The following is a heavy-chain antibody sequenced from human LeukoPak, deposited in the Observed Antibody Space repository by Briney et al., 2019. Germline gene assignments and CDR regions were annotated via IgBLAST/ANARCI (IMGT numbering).Heavy chain of an antibody. V-gene: IGHV3-23*01. CDR3: AKRYYDFPLDY. CDR1: GFTFSIYA. D-gene: IGHD3-3*01. J-gene: IGHJ4*02. Sequence: GGSLGLSCAASGFTFSIYAMNWVRQAPGKGLEWVSSISANGGETHYADSVKGRFTISRDNSKNTLYLQINNPRVEDTAVYYCAKRYYDFPLDYWGQGTLVTVSS. CDR2: ISANGGET.